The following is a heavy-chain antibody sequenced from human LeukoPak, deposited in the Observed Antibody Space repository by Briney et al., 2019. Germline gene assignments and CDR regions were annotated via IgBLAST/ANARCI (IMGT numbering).Heavy chain of an antibody. V-gene: IGHV3-23*01. D-gene: IGHD3-16*02. J-gene: IGHJ3*01. CDR3: AREVYSYPWYPHRGGFDF. CDR1: GFTVSSNY. Sequence: GGSLRLSCAASGFTVSSNYMSWVRHAPGKGLEWVLATSGSGGRIYYTEFVKGAFTLSKDKDKNTMDLQMNSLRAEDTAVYYCAREVYSYPWYPHRGGFDFWGQGTMVTVSS. CDR2: TSGSGGRI.